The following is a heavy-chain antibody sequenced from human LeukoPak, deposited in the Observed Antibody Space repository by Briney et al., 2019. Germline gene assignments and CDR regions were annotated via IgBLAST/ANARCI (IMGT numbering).Heavy chain of an antibody. CDR1: GGTFSSYA. CDR2: IIPIFGTA. J-gene: IGHJ6*02. Sequence: SVKVSCKASGGTFSSYAISWVRQAPGQGLEWMGGIIPIFGTANYAQKFQGRVTITADESTSTAYMELSSLRSEDTAVYYCARVWAATTYYSGMDVWGQGTTVTVSS. CDR3: ARVWAATTYYSGMDV. D-gene: IGHD3/OR15-3a*01. V-gene: IGHV1-69*13.